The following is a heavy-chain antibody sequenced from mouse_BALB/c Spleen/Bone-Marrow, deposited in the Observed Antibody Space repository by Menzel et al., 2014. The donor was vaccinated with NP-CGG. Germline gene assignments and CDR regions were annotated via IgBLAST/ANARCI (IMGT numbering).Heavy chain of an antibody. J-gene: IGHJ2*01. CDR3: ARPLTGAYFDY. V-gene: IGHV5-9*02. D-gene: IGHD4-1*01. CDR1: GFAFSSYD. CDR2: ISSGGSYT. Sequence: EVKLMESGGGLVKPGGSLKLSCAASGFAFSSYDMSWVRQTPEKRLEWVATISSGGSYTYYPDSVKGRFTISRDNARNTLYLQMSSLRSEDTALYYCARPLTGAYFDYWGQGTTLTASS.